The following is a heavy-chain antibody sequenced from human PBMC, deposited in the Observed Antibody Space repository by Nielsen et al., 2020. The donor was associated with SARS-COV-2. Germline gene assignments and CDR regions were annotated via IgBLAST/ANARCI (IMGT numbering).Heavy chain of an antibody. Sequence: GESLKISCKGSGYSFTSYWIGWVRQMPGKGLEWMGIIYPGDSDTRNSPSFQGQVTISADKSISTAYLQWSSLKASDTAMYYCARLRYDFSSGFDPWGQGTLVTVSS. CDR1: GYSFTSYW. CDR3: ARLRYDFSSGFDP. J-gene: IGHJ5*02. V-gene: IGHV5-51*01. CDR2: IYPGDSDT. D-gene: IGHD3-3*01.